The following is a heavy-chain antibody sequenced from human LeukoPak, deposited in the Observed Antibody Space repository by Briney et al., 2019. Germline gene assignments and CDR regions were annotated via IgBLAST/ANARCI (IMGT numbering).Heavy chain of an antibody. CDR3: ASPTSRYCSSTSCYGKFDYYYMDV. V-gene: IGHV1-2*02. J-gene: IGHJ6*03. Sequence: GASVKVSCKASGYTFTGYYMHWVRQAPGQGLEWMGWINPNSGGTNYAQKFQGRVTITTDESTSTAYMELSSLRSEDTAVYYCASPTSRYCSSTSCYGKFDYYYMDVWGKGTTVTVSS. CDR1: GYTFTGYY. D-gene: IGHD2-2*01. CDR2: INPNSGGT.